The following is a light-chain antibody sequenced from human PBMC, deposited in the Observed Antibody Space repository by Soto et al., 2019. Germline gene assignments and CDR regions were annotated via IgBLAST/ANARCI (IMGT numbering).Light chain of an antibody. CDR2: DVN. J-gene: IGLJ3*02. Sequence: QSALTQPRSVSGSPGQSVAISCTGTSSDVGGYNFVSWYQQHPGKAPKLIIYDVNKRPSGVPDRFSGSKSGNTASLTISGLQADDEADYYCCSYAGSYTLWVFGGGTQLTVL. V-gene: IGLV2-11*01. CDR3: CSYAGSYTLWV. CDR1: SSDVGGYNF.